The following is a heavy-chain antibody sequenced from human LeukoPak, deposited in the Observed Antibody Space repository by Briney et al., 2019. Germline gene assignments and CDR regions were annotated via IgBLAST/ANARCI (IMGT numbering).Heavy chain of an antibody. CDR2: ISYDGSNK. J-gene: IGHJ5*02. CDR1: GFTFSSYG. Sequence: GGSLRLSCAASGFTFSSYGMHWVRQAPGKGLEWVAVISYDGSNKYYADSVKGRFTISRDNSKNTLYLQMNSLRAEDTAVYYCARGRGPYSGSFTIDPWGQGTLVTVSS. D-gene: IGHD1-26*01. V-gene: IGHV3-30*03. CDR3: ARGRGPYSGSFTIDP.